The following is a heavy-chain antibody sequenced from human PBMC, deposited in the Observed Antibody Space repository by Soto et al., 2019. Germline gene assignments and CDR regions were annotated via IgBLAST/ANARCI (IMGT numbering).Heavy chain of an antibody. CDR2: FFDTGST. D-gene: IGHD1-26*01. J-gene: IGHJ4*02. V-gene: IGHV4-61*08. Sequence: SETLSLTCAVSGGSISSGGYSWSWIRQPPGKGLEWIGFFFDTGSTNYNPSLKSRVTISGDTSKNQFSLKLSSVTAADAAVYFCARVGPTWTFDYWGQGTLVTVSS. CDR1: GGSISSGGYS. CDR3: ARVGPTWTFDY.